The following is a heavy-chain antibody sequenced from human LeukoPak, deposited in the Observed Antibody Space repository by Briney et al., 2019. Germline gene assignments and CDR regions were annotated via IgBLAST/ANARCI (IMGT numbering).Heavy chain of an antibody. J-gene: IGHJ4*02. D-gene: IGHD3-22*01. CDR1: GYPFSSCG. CDR3: ARGANWDTYYYDSSGYPVDY. V-gene: IGHV1-18*01. CDR2: ISGYNGDT. Sequence: GASVKVSCKTFGYPFSSCGINWVRQAPGQGLEWMGWISGYNGDTNYAQKFQGRVTMTTDTSTNTAYMDLRRLRSDDTAVYYCARGANWDTYYYDSSGYPVDYWGQGTLVTVSS.